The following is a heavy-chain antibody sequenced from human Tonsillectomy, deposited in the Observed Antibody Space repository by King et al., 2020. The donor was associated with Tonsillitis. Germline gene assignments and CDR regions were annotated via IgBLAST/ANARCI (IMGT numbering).Heavy chain of an antibody. Sequence: VQLVESGGGLVEPGGSLRLSCAASGFTFSDAWMSWVRQAPGKGLEWVXRXXSXTDXXTXXXAAPXKGRFTISXDDSKTTLYLQMNSLKTEDTAVYYCTVDYYDSSGYYYVAEYFQHWGQGTLVTVSS. CDR1: GFTFSDAW. D-gene: IGHD3-22*01. CDR2: XXSXTDXXTX. V-gene: IGHV3-15*01. J-gene: IGHJ1*01. CDR3: TVDYYDSSGYYYVAEYFQH.